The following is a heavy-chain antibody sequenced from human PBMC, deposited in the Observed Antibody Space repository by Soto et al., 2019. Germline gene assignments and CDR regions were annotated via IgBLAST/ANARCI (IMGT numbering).Heavy chain of an antibody. V-gene: IGHV4-34*01. D-gene: IGHD1-7*01. Sequence: SETLSLTCAVHGGSFSGYYWSWIRQPPGKGLEWIGEINHSGSTNYNPSLKSRVTISVDTSKNQFSLKLSSVTAADTAVYYCARLRVSYITGTPYNWFDPWGQGTLVTVSS. CDR2: INHSGST. CDR1: GGSFSGYY. J-gene: IGHJ5*02. CDR3: ARLRVSYITGTPYNWFDP.